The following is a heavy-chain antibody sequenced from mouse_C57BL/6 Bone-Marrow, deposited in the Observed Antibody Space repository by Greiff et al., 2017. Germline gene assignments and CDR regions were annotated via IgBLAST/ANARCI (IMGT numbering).Heavy chain of an antibody. CDR1: GYSITSGYY. CDR2: ISYDGSN. CDR3: ARAPWFAY. Sequence: DVKLQESGPGLVKPSQSLSLTCSVTGYSITSGYYWNWIRQFPGNKLEWMGYISYDGSNNYNPSLKNRISITRDTSKNQFFLKLNSVTTEDTATYYCARAPWFAYWGQGTLVTVSA. V-gene: IGHV3-6*01. J-gene: IGHJ3*01.